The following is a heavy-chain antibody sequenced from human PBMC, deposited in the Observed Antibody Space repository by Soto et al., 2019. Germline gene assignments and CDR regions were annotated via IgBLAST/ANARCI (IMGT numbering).Heavy chain of an antibody. CDR2: ISSASSYI. V-gene: IGHV3-21*06. CDR3: ARERIHGMDV. J-gene: IGHJ6*02. CDR1: GFTFDIYI. Sequence: GESLKISCEASGFTFDIYIIHWVRQAPGKGLEWVSSISSASSYIYYADSVKGRFTISRDNAKNSVNLQMNSLRAEDTAVYYCARERIHGMDVWGQGTTVTVSS.